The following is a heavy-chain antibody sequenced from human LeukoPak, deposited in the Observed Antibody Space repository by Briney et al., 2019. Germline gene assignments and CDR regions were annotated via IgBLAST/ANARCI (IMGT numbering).Heavy chain of an antibody. CDR1: GFTFSSYA. CDR3: AKGLGTAMDSVDY. V-gene: IGHV3-30*04. CDR2: ISYDGSNK. D-gene: IGHD5-18*01. J-gene: IGHJ4*02. Sequence: PGGSLRLSCAASGFTFSSYAMHWVRQAPGKGLEWVAVISYDGSNKYYADSVKGRFTISRDNSKNTLYLQMNSLRAEDTAVYYCAKGLGTAMDSVDYWGQGTLVTVSS.